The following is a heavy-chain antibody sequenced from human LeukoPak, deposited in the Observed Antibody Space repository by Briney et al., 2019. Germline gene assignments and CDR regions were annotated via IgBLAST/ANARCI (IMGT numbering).Heavy chain of an antibody. CDR1: GFTFSSYW. D-gene: IGHD6-13*01. V-gene: IGHV3-7*01. CDR3: AREGIAAADDY. Sequence: GGPLRLSCAASGFTFSSYWMSWVRQAPGKGLEWVANIKQDGSEKYYVDSVKGRFTISRDNAKNSLYLQMNSLRAEDTAVYYCAREGIAAADDYWGQGTLVTVSS. J-gene: IGHJ4*02. CDR2: IKQDGSEK.